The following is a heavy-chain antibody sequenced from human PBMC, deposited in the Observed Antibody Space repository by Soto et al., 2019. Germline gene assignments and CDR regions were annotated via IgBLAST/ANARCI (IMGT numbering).Heavy chain of an antibody. CDR1: GFTFNTYA. CDR2: ISYDGSNK. Sequence: QVQLVESGGGVVQPGRSLRLSCAASGFTFNTYAVHWVRQAPGKGLESVAIISYDGSNKYYADSVKGRFTISRDNSKNTLYPQMNSLRAEDTAVYYCARDSVRFGYYSPDYWGRGTLVTVSS. J-gene: IGHJ4*02. D-gene: IGHD3-22*01. CDR3: ARDSVRFGYYSPDY. V-gene: IGHV3-30*01.